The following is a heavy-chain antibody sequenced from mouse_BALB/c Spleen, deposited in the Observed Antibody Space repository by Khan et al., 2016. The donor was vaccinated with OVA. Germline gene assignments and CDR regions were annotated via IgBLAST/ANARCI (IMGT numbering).Heavy chain of an antibody. CDR1: GYTFTSYW. J-gene: IGHJ3*02. CDR3: ARGGYGSRGY. Sequence: QVHVKQSGAELVKPGASVTLSCKASGYTFTSYWMHWMKKRPGQGLDWIGYINPSDGRSHYTEKFKSKATLTVDKSSNTAYLQLSSPTSDDSAVYYCARGGYGSRGYWGQGTLVTVSA. CDR2: INPSDGRS. D-gene: IGHD2-2*01. V-gene: IGHV1S81*02.